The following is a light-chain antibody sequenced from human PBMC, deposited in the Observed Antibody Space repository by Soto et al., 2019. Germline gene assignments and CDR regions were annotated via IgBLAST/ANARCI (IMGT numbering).Light chain of an antibody. J-gene: IGLJ3*02. Sequence: SYELTQPPSVSVAPGKTARITCGGNNIGSKSVHWYQQKPGPAPVLVIYYDSDRPSGIPERFSGSNSGNTATLTISRVEAGDEADYYCQVWDSSSDHPVFGGGTKLTVL. CDR3: QVWDSSSDHPV. CDR1: NIGSKS. V-gene: IGLV3-21*04. CDR2: YDS.